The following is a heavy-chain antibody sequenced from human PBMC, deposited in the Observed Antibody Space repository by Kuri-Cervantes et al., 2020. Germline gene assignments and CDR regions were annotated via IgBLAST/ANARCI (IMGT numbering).Heavy chain of an antibody. CDR1: GFAFSDYY. D-gene: IGHD3-22*01. CDR3: ARCYYDSSEYYYYGMDV. V-gene: IGHV3-11*04. CDR2: ISSSGSTI. J-gene: IGHJ6*02. Sequence: GGSLRLSCAASGFAFSDYYMSWIRQAPGRGLEWISYISSSGSTIYYADSVKGRFTISRDNSKNTLYLQMNSLRAEDTAVYYCARCYYDSSEYYYYGMDVWGQGTTVTVSS.